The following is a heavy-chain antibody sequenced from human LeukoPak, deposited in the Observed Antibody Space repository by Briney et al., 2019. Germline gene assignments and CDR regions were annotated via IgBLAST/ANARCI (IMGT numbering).Heavy chain of an antibody. J-gene: IGHJ4*02. Sequence: ASVKVSCKASGYTFTSYYMHWVRQAPGQGLEWMGIINPSGGSTSYAQKFQGRVTMTRDTSTSTVYMELSSLRSEDTAVYYCARSDYLNYYGSGSYSGYYFDYWGQGTLVTVSS. D-gene: IGHD3-10*01. V-gene: IGHV1-46*01. CDR1: GYTFTSYY. CDR2: INPSGGST. CDR3: ARSDYLNYYGSGSYSGYYFDY.